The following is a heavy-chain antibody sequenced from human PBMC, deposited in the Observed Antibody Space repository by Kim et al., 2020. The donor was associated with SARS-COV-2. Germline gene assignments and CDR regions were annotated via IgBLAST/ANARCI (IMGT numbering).Heavy chain of an antibody. CDR3: ERSSEYQLLLSFDS. CDR2: IYYSGST. Sequence: SETLSLTCTVSGGSISSYSWIWIRQPPGKGLEWIGYIYYSGSTNYNPSFKSRVTISVDTSNNQFSLKLSSVTAADTAVYYCERSSEYQLLLSFDSWGQGTLVTVSS. CDR1: GGSISSYS. D-gene: IGHD2-2*01. J-gene: IGHJ4*02. V-gene: IGHV4-59*01.